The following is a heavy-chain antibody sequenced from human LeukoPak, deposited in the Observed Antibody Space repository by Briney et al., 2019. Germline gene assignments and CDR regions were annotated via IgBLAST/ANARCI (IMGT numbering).Heavy chain of an antibody. V-gene: IGHV3-74*01. CDR1: GSIFSSCW. Sequence: GGSLRLSCAASGSIFSSCWMQWVRQAPGKGLVWVSRINSDGSSTSYADSVKGRFTISRDNAKNTLYLQMNSLRAEDTAVYYCASVVGGYYPPVDTFDMWGQGTMVTVSS. CDR2: INSDGSST. CDR3: ASVVGGYYPPVDTFDM. D-gene: IGHD3-3*01. J-gene: IGHJ3*02.